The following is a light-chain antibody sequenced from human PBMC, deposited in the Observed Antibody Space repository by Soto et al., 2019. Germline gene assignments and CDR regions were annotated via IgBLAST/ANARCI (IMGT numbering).Light chain of an antibody. V-gene: IGKV3-20*01. Sequence: EMVLTQSPGSLSLSPGQRATLSSSASQSVDSTFFAWYQKKPGQAPRLLIYGASKRDTGVPDRFSGSGSVTDFTLTISRLEPEDLAVYYCQPYMSSVTFGQGTKVEI. CDR3: QPYMSSVT. J-gene: IGKJ1*01. CDR2: GAS. CDR1: QSVDSTF.